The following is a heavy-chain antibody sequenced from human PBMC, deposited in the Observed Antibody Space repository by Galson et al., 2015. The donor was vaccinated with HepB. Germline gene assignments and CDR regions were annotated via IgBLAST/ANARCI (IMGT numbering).Heavy chain of an antibody. CDR2: MNPNSGNT. CDR3: ARMDYGRNSVFWFDP. V-gene: IGHV1-8*01. Sequence: SVKVSCKASGYTFTSYDINWVRQATGQGLEWMGWMNPNSGNTGYAQKFQGRVTMTRDTSINTAYMELNSLRSEDTAVYYCARMDYGRNSVFWFDPWGQGTLVTVSS. CDR1: GYTFTSYD. D-gene: IGHD4-23*01. J-gene: IGHJ5*02.